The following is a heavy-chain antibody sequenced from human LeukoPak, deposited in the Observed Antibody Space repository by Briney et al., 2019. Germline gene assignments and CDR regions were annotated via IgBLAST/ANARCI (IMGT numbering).Heavy chain of an antibody. Sequence: PSETLSLTCTVSGGSISSGSYYWRWIRQPAGTGLEWIGRIYTSGSTNYNPSLKSRVTISVDTSKNQFSLKLSSVTAADTAVYYCATGNDYGDYVGAFDIWGQGTMVTVSS. CDR2: IYTSGST. J-gene: IGHJ3*02. V-gene: IGHV4-61*02. CDR3: ATGNDYGDYVGAFDI. CDR1: GGSISSGSYY. D-gene: IGHD4-17*01.